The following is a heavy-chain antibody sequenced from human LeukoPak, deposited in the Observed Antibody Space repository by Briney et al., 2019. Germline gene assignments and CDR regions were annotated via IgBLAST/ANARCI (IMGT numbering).Heavy chain of an antibody. V-gene: IGHV3-30*18. D-gene: IGHD1-26*01. J-gene: IGHJ4*02. CDR3: GKGTDRTSGSYF. Sequence: SGGSLRLSCAASGFTFSSYGMHWVRQAPGKGLEWVAVISYDGSNKYYADSVKGRFTISRDNSKNTLYLQMNSLRAEDTAVYYCGKGTDRTSGSYFWGQGTLVTVSS. CDR1: GFTFSSYG. CDR2: ISYDGSNK.